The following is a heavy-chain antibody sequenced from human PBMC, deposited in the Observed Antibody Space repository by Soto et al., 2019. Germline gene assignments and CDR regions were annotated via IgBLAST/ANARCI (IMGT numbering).Heavy chain of an antibody. CDR1: GGSISSYY. CDR3: ARQVTSGTSLYYFDY. Sequence: SETLSLTCTVSGGSISSYYWSWIRQPPGKGLEWIGYIYYSGSTNYNPSLKSRVTISVDTSKNQFSLKLSSVTATDTAVYYCARQVTSGTSLYYFDYWGQGTLVTVSS. CDR2: IYYSGST. D-gene: IGHD1-7*01. V-gene: IGHV4-59*01. J-gene: IGHJ4*02.